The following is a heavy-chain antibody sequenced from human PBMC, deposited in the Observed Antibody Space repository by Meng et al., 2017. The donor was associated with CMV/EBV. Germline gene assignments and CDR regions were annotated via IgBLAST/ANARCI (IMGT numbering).Heavy chain of an antibody. V-gene: IGHV4-59*01. Sequence: ESLKISCIVSGASITDYYWSWVRQPPGKGLEWIAYMSYSGSTNYNPSLKSRLTISLDTSKNQFSLRLSYITAADTAVYYCARHGEGGVVFDYWGQGTLVTVSS. J-gene: IGHJ4*02. CDR3: ARHGEGGVVFDY. CDR1: GASITDYY. D-gene: IGHD3-10*01. CDR2: MSYSGST.